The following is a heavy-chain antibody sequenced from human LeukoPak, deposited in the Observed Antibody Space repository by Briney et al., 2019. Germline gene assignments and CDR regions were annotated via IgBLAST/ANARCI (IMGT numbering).Heavy chain of an antibody. J-gene: IGHJ4*02. CDR1: GLTFSSYG. V-gene: IGHV3-20*04. CDR2: INWNGGST. Sequence: GGSLRLSCAASGLTFSSYGMSWVRQAPGKGLEWVSTINWNGGSTGYADSVKGRFTISRDNSKNTLYLQMNSLRAEDTAVYYCARVGWFGELQGDYWGQGTLVTVSS. D-gene: IGHD3-10*01. CDR3: ARVGWFGELQGDY.